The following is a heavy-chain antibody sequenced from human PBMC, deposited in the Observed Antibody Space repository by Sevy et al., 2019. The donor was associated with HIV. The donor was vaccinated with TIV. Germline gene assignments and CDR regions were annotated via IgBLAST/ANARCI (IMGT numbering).Heavy chain of an antibody. CDR2: IYSGGST. J-gene: IGHJ4*02. CDR3: ARAHAEWFGELPYLDY. Sequence: GGSLRLSCAASGFTVSSNYMSWVRQAPGKGLEWVSVIYSGGSTYYADSVKGRFTISRDNSKNTLYLQMNSLRAEDTAVYYCARAHAEWFGELPYLDYWGQGTLVTVSS. CDR1: GFTVSSNY. D-gene: IGHD3-10*01. V-gene: IGHV3-53*01.